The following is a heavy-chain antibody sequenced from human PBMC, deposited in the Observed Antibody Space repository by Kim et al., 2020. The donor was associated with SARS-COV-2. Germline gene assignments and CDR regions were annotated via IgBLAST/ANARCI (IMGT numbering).Heavy chain of an antibody. CDR3: ARWYYYDSSGYYLAAFDI. V-gene: IGHV1-3*01. CDR2: INAGNGNT. CDR1: GYTFTSYA. Sequence: ASVKVSCKASGYTFTSYAMHWVRQAPGQRLEWMGWINAGNGNTKYSQKFQGRVTITRDTSASTAYMELSSLRSEDTAVYYCARWYYYDSSGYYLAAFDIWGQGTMVTVSS. D-gene: IGHD3-22*01. J-gene: IGHJ3*02.